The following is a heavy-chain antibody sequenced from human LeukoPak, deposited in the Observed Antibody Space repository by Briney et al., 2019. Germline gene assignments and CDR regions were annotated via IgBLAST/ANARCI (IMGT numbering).Heavy chain of an antibody. Sequence: GGSLRLSCAASGFTFSSYAMSWVRQAPGKGLEWVSAISSSGGSTYYADSVKGRFTISRDNSKNTLYLQMNSLRAEDTAVYYCAKRSGSSGYYYEDYWGQGTLVTVSS. V-gene: IGHV3-23*01. CDR2: ISSSGGST. CDR3: AKRSGSSGYYYEDY. J-gene: IGHJ4*02. CDR1: GFTFSSYA. D-gene: IGHD3-22*01.